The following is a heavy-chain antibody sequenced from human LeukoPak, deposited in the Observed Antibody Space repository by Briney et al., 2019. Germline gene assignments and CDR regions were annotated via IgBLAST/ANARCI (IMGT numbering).Heavy chain of an antibody. V-gene: IGHV4-34*01. Sequence: SETLSLTCAVYGGSFSNYYWGWIRQSPARGLEWIGEVNHRGTTNYSLSLKSRVTISVDSSKNQFSLKMTSVTAADTAVYYCTREWSSGYYSDYWGQGILVTVSS. CDR3: TREWSSGYYSDY. J-gene: IGHJ4*02. D-gene: IGHD3-22*01. CDR1: GGSFSNYY. CDR2: VNHRGTT.